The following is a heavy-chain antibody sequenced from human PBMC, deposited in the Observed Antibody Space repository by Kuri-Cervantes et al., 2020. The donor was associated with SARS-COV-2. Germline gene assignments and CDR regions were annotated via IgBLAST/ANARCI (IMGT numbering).Heavy chain of an antibody. CDR3: ARDYYDSSGVY. V-gene: IGHV3-48*01. J-gene: IGHJ4*02. CDR1: GFTFSSYS. CDR2: ISSSSSTI. D-gene: IGHD3-22*01. Sequence: GESLKISCAASGFTFSSYSMNWVRQAPGKGLEWVSYISSSSSTIYYADSVKGRFTISRDNAKNSLYLQMNSLRAEDTAVYYCARDYYDSSGVYWSQGTLVTVSS.